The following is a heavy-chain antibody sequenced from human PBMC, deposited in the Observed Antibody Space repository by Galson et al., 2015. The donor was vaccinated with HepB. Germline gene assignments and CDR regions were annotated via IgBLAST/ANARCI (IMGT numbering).Heavy chain of an antibody. V-gene: IGHV4/OR15-8*02. Sequence: ETLSLTCAVSGDSIVSNNWWHWVRQPPGKGLEWIGEIHSYGKTNYNPSLENRVTISVDAPKKQFSLNLNSVTAADTAVYYCARETAAIPPDWFDPWGQGTLVTVSS. J-gene: IGHJ5*02. CDR2: IHSYGKT. CDR1: GDSIVSNNW. CDR3: ARETAAIPPDWFDP. D-gene: IGHD6-13*01.